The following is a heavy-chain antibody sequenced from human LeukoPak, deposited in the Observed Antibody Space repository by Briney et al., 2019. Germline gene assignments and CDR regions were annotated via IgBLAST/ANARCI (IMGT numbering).Heavy chain of an antibody. CDR3: AKGSGSGWYGWLDP. J-gene: IGHJ5*02. D-gene: IGHD6-19*01. CDR2: INDSGTNT. V-gene: IGHV3-23*01. CDR1: GFTFRSYA. Sequence: PGGSLRLSCAVSGFTFRSYAMNWVRQAPGKGLEWVSVINDSGTNTYYGDSVKGRFTVSRDNSKNTLYLQMDSLRAEDTAVYYCAKGSGSGWYGWLDPWGQGTLVTVSS.